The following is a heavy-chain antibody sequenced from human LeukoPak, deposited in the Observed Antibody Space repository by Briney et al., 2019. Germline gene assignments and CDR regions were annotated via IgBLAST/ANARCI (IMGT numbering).Heavy chain of an antibody. CDR1: GYTFISYY. CDR2: INPNGDNT. Sequence: ASVKVSCKASGYTFISYYMHWVRQAPGQGLEWMGIINPNGDNTNYAQKFQGRVTMTRDTSISTAYMELSRLRSDDTAVYYCARAGCSSTSCYGEGYYYYYYGMDVWGQGTTVTVSS. V-gene: IGHV1-46*01. CDR3: ARAGCSSTSCYGEGYYYYYYGMDV. D-gene: IGHD2-2*01. J-gene: IGHJ6*02.